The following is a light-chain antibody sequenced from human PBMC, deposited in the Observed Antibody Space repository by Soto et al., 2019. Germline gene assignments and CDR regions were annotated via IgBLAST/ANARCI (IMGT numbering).Light chain of an antibody. J-gene: IGKJ5*01. CDR1: QGISSY. CDR2: AAS. CDR3: HQSYDIPT. Sequence: AIRMTQSPSSLSASTGDRVTITCRASQGISSYLAWYQQKPGKAPKLLIYAASSLQSGVPSRFSGSGSGTDFTLTVSSLQPEDFATYYCHQSYDIPTFGQGTRLENK. V-gene: IGKV1-8*01.